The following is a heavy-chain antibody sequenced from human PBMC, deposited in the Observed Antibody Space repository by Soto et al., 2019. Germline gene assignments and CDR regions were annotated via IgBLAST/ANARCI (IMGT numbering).Heavy chain of an antibody. CDR3: ARDRNYCSGGSCYDFQH. V-gene: IGHV1-46*01. CDR1: GYTFTSYY. J-gene: IGHJ1*01. CDR2: INPSGGST. Sequence: ASVKVSCKASGYTFTSYYMHWVRQAPGQGLEWMGIINPSGGSTSYAQKFQGRVTMTRDTSTSTVYMELSSLRSEDTAVYYCARDRNYCSGGSCYDFQHWGQGTLVTVS. D-gene: IGHD2-15*01.